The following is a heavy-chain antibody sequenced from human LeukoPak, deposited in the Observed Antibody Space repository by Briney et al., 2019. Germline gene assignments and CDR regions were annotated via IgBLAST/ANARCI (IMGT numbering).Heavy chain of an antibody. CDR1: GYTFTNYY. Sequence: GASVKVSCKASGYTFTNYYIHWVRQAPGQGLEWMGIIIPSGGSTTYAQKFQGRVTMTRDTSTSTVYMEVNSLRSEDTAMYYCARDRYSSSWYPEYWGQGTLVTVSS. CDR3: ARDRYSSSWYPEY. J-gene: IGHJ4*02. D-gene: IGHD6-13*01. CDR2: IIPSGGST. V-gene: IGHV1-46*01.